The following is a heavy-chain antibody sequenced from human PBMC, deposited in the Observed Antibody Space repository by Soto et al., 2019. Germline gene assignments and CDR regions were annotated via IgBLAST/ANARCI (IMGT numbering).Heavy chain of an antibody. CDR2: IIPIFGTA. V-gene: IGHV1-69*13. Sequence: ASVKVSCKASGGTFSSYAISWVRQAPGQGLEWMGGIIPIFGTANYAQKFQGRVTITADESTSTAYMELSSLRSEDTAVYYCAREGEATTTVSKYYYYYGMDVWGQGTTVTVSS. CDR1: GGTFSSYA. CDR3: AREGEATTTVSKYYYYYGMDV. J-gene: IGHJ6*02. D-gene: IGHD4-4*01.